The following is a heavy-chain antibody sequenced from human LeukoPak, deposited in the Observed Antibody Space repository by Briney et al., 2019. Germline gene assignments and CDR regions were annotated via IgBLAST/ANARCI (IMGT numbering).Heavy chain of an antibody. CDR3: AKEVAVAGDFDY. Sequence: PGGSLRLSCAASGFTFSSYGMHWVRQAPGKGLEWVAVISYDGSNKYYADSVKGRFTISRDNSKNTLYLQMNSLRAEDTAVYYCAKEVAVAGDFDYWGQGTLVTVSS. J-gene: IGHJ4*02. CDR2: ISYDGSNK. V-gene: IGHV3-30*18. CDR1: GFTFSSYG. D-gene: IGHD6-19*01.